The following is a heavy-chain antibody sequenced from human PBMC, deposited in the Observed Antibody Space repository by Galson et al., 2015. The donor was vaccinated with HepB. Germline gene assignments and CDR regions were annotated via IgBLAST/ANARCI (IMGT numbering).Heavy chain of an antibody. CDR1: GFTFSSYE. D-gene: IGHD2-21*02. CDR3: ASIVVVTAIGLDY. J-gene: IGHJ4*02. V-gene: IGHV3-48*03. CDR2: ISSSGSTI. Sequence: SLRLSCAASGFTFSSYEMNWVRQAPGKGLEWVSYISSSGSTIYYADSVKGRFTISRDNAKNSLYLQMNSLRAEDTAVYYCASIVVVTAIGLDYWGQGTLVTVSS.